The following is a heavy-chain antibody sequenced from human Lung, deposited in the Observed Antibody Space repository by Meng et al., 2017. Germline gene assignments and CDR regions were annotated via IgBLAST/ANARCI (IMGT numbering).Heavy chain of an antibody. Sequence: QVQLVQSGVEVKKPGSSVKVACKTPGGSFSTYTFSWVRQAPGQGLEWMGGLIPVLNKAKSAPRFQDRVTFTADETTTTAYMELSSLTFEDTAVYFCARGRGNQPLFDFWGQGTLVTVSS. CDR1: GGSFSTYT. CDR2: LIPVLNKA. CDR3: ARGRGNQPLFDF. J-gene: IGHJ4*02. V-gene: IGHV1-69*10. D-gene: IGHD2/OR15-2a*01.